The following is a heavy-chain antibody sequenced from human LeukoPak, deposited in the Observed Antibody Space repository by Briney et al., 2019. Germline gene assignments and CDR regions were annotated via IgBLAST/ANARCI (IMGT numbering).Heavy chain of an antibody. CDR1: GYRFTSYW. CDR2: IYPGDSDT. V-gene: IGHV5-51*01. CDR3: ARQKGSSSRRFDY. D-gene: IGHD6-6*01. Sequence: GGALQISCKGSGYRFTSYWIGWVRQLPGKGLEWMGIIYPGDSDTRYSPSFQGQVTTSADKSISTAYLQWSSLKASDTAMYYCARQKGSSSRRFDYWGQGTLVTVSS. J-gene: IGHJ4*02.